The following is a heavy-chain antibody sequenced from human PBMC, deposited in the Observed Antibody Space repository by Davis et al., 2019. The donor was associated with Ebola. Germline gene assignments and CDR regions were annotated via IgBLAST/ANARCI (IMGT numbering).Heavy chain of an antibody. CDR2: ITWNSDKI. CDR3: VRSASTFDYYQSMDV. V-gene: IGHV3-9*01. J-gene: IGHJ6*03. Sequence: SLKISCAASGFAFKDYAMHWVRQAPGKGLEWVAYITWNSDKIVYADSVKGRFTISRDNANKSLYLQMSSLRPEDTALYYCVRSASTFDYYQSMDVWGQGTMVT. D-gene: IGHD3-3*01. CDR1: GFAFKDYA.